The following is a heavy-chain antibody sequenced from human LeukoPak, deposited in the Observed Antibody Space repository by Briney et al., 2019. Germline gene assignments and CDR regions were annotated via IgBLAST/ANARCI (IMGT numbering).Heavy chain of an antibody. CDR2: ISAYNGNT. J-gene: IGHJ6*03. CDR1: GYTFTSYG. Sequence: ASVKVSCKASGYTFTSYGIRWVRQAPGQGLEWMGWISAYNGNTNYAQKLQGRVTITRNTSISTAYMELSSLRSEDTAVYYCARALPGYYYYKVVWGKGTTVTVSS. CDR3: ARALPGYYYYKVV. V-gene: IGHV1-18*01.